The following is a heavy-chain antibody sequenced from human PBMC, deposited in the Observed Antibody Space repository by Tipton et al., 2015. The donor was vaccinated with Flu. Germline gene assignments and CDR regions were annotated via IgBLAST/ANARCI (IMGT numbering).Heavy chain of an antibody. J-gene: IGHJ1*01. CDR1: GGSISSYY. Sequence: TLSLTCTVSGGSISSYYWSWLRQPPGKGLEWIGFVSYSGITNYNPSLKGRVTMSLDASKNHFSLSRSSVTAADTAVYYCARNGGSYSYQHWGQGTLVTVSS. D-gene: IGHD3-10*01. CDR3: ARNGGSYSYQH. V-gene: IGHV4-59*13. CDR2: VSYSGIT.